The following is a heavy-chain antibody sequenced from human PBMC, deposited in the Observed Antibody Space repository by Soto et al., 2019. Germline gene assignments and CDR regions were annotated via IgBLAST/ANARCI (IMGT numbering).Heavy chain of an antibody. J-gene: IGHJ4*02. CDR1: GFTFDDYG. V-gene: IGHV3-20*01. D-gene: IGHD6-13*01. Sequence: EVQLVESGGGVVRPGGSLRLSCAASGFTFDDYGMSWVRQAPGKGLEWVSGINWNGGSTGYADSVKGRFIISRDNTKNFLDLLMYSPSAEHTALFQWARWGGRSIAAALTLDCWGQGNLGTVSS. CDR2: INWNGGST. CDR3: ARWGGRSIAAALTLDC.